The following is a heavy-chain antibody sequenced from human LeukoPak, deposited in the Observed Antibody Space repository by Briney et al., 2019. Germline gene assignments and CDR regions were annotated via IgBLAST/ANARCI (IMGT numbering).Heavy chain of an antibody. Sequence: GSLRLSCAASGFTFSNYWMHWVRQAPGKGLVWVSRIDSDGSSTSYADSVKGRFTISRDNAKNTLYLQMNSLRAEDTAVYYCARGRPSGSTDRGYYYYGMDVWGQGTTVTVSS. V-gene: IGHV3-74*01. D-gene: IGHD2-2*01. J-gene: IGHJ6*02. CDR3: ARGRPSGSTDRGYYYYGMDV. CDR1: GFTFSNYW. CDR2: IDSDGSST.